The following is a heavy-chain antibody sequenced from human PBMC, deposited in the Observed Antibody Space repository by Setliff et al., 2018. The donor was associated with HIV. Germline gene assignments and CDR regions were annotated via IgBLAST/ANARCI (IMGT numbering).Heavy chain of an antibody. D-gene: IGHD6-13*01. CDR2: ISAYNGHT. V-gene: IGHV1-18*01. J-gene: IGHJ4*02. CDR3: ARDLFRWAAAGHNYFDS. Sequence: GASVKVSCKASGYTLSNHGVTWVRQAPGQGLEWMGWISAYNGHTDFAQKFQDRITLTTDTASNTAYMDLRSLRSDSTSSDYCARDLFRWAAAGHNYFDSWGQGTLVTVSS. CDR1: GYTLSNHG.